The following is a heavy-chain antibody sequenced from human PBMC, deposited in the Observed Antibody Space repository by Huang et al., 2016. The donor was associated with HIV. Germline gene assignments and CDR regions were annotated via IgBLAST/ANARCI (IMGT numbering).Heavy chain of an antibody. CDR1: GFLFTTFT. CDR2: ISGSGSAI. V-gene: IGHV3-21*01. D-gene: IGHD2-15*01. CDR3: ARGGPVGYFNL. Sequence: EVQLEESGGALVTPGGSLRLSCEATGFLFTTFTMHLVRQATVKGLEWVSSISGSGSAIYYADAVKGRFTISRDNTKKSLYLQMSSLSVDDTAFYFCARGGPVGYFNLWGHGTLVSVSS. J-gene: IGHJ4*03.